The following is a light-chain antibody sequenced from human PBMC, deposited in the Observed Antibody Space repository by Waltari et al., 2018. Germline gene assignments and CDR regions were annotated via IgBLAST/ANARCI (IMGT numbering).Light chain of an antibody. V-gene: IGLV2-23*03. CDR3: SSYAGRTTV. CDR1: SSDVGTHNL. CDR2: EGT. J-gene: IGLJ1*01. Sequence: QSALTQPASVSGSPGQSLTISCTGSSSDVGTHNLASWYQHHPDKVPKLILYEGTKRPSGISDRFSGSKSGNTASLTISGLQAEDEADYYCSSYAGRTTVFGTGTKVCVL.